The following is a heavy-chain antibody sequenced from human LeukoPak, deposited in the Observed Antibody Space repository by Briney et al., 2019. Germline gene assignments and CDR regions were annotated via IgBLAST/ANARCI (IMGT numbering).Heavy chain of an antibody. J-gene: IGHJ4*02. Sequence: GGSLRLSCAASGFTFSNAWMSWVRQAPGRGLEWVAFIRYDGSNKYYADSVKGRFTISRDNSKNTLYLQMSSLRAEDTALYYCAKFIPPANQLPNPAYLDSWGQGTLVTVSS. D-gene: IGHD2-2*01. CDR3: AKFIPPANQLPNPAYLDS. CDR1: GFTFSNAW. CDR2: IRYDGSNK. V-gene: IGHV3-30*02.